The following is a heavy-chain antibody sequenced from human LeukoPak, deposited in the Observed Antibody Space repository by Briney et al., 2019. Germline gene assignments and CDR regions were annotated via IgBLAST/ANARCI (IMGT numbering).Heavy chain of an antibody. CDR2: ISYDGSNK. V-gene: IGHV3-30-3*01. CDR3: ARPRSGYSSSSYYFDY. Sequence: GGSLRLSCAASGFTFSSYAMHWVRQAPGKGLEWVAVISYDGSNKYYADSVKGRFTISRDNSKNTLYLQMNSLRAEDTAVYYCARPRSGYSSSSYYFDYWGQGTLVTVSS. J-gene: IGHJ4*02. CDR1: GFTFSSYA. D-gene: IGHD6-13*01.